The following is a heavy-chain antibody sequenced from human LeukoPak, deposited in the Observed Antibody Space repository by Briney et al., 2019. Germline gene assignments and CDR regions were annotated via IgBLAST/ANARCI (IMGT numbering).Heavy chain of an antibody. CDR2: IYYSGST. D-gene: IGHD4-17*01. V-gene: IGHV4-39*01. CDR3: ARGESYYGDLDY. Sequence: SETLSLTCTVSGGSISSSSYYWGWIRQPPGKGLEWIGSIYYSGSTYYNPSLKSRVTISVDTSKNQFSLKLSSVTAADTAVYYCARGESYYGDLDYWGQGTLVTVSS. CDR1: GGSISSSSYY. J-gene: IGHJ4*02.